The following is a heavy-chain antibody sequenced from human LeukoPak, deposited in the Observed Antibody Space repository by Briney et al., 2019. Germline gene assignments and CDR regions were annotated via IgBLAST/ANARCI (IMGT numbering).Heavy chain of an antibody. CDR1: GFTFSSYA. CDR2: ISGSGGST. J-gene: IGHJ4*02. V-gene: IGHV3-23*01. Sequence: GGSLRLSCAASGFTFSSYAMSWVRQAPGKGLEWVSVISGSGGSTYYADSVKGRFTISRDNSKNTLYLLMNSLRAEDTAVYYCAKSDVLLWFGELPTHFDYWGQGTLVTVSS. D-gene: IGHD3-10*01. CDR3: AKSDVLLWFGELPTHFDY.